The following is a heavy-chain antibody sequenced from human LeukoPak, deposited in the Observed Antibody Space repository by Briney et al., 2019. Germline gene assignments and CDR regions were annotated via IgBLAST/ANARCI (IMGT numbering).Heavy chain of an antibody. D-gene: IGHD1-26*01. V-gene: IGHV3-7*01. CDR1: GFTFSSYW. CDR2: IKQDGSEK. J-gene: IGHJ4*02. Sequence: GGSLRLSCAASGFTFSSYWMSWVRQAPGKGLEWVANIKQDGSEKYYVDSVKGRFTISRDNAKNSLYLQMNSLRAEDTAVYYCARDIGIVGAADYFDYWGQGTLVTVSS. CDR3: ARDIGIVGAADYFDY.